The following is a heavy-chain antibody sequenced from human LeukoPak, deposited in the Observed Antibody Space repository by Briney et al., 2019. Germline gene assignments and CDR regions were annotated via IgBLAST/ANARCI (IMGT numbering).Heavy chain of an antibody. CDR1: GFTLSNYA. CDR3: ARDIHSVAFDI. CDR2: ISYDGSNK. V-gene: IGHV3-30*04. J-gene: IGHJ3*02. Sequence: GGSLRLSCAASGFTLSNYAMHWVRQAPGKGLEWVAVISYDGSNKYYADSVKGRFTISRDNSKNTLYLQMNSLGVEDTAVYYCARDIHSVAFDIWGQGTMVTVSS.